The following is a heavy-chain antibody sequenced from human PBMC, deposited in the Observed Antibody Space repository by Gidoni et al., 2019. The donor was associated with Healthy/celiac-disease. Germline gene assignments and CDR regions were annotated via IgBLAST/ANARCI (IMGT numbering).Heavy chain of an antibody. Sequence: YTGSVKGRFTISRDDSKSIAYLQMNSLKTEDTAVYYCTRDRLWFGYYYGMDVWGQGTTVTVSS. CDR3: TRDRLWFGYYYGMDV. D-gene: IGHD3-10*01. J-gene: IGHJ6*02. V-gene: IGHV3-49*01.